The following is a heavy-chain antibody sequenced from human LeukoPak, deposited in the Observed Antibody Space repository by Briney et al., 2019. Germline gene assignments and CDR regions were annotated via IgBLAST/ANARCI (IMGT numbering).Heavy chain of an antibody. D-gene: IGHD3-10*01. J-gene: IGHJ4*02. CDR2: ISGSGGST. Sequence: PGGSLRLSCAASGFTFSSYAMSWVRQAPGKGLEWVSAISGSGGSTYYADSVKGRFTISRDNAKNSLYLQMNSLRAEDTAVYYCAKGVLLKHYFDYWGQGTLVTVSS. CDR1: GFTFSSYA. CDR3: AKGVLLKHYFDY. V-gene: IGHV3-23*01.